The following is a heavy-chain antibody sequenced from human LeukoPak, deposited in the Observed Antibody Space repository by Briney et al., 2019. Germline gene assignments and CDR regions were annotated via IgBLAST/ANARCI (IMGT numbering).Heavy chain of an antibody. Sequence: ASVKVSCKASGYTFTSYGISWVRQAPGQGLEWMGWISAYNGNTNYAQKLQGRVTMTTDTSTSTAYMELRSLRSDDTAVYYCARDGIYDILTGGYYYYGMTSGAKGPRSPSPQ. CDR1: GYTFTSYG. J-gene: IGHJ6*04. D-gene: IGHD3-9*01. V-gene: IGHV1-18*04. CDR2: ISAYNGNT. CDR3: ARDGIYDILTGGYYYYGMTS.